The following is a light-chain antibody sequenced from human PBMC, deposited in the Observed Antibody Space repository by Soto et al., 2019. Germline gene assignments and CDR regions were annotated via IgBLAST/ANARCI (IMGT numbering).Light chain of an antibody. CDR1: QSVSSN. Sequence: EIVMTQSPAILSVSPGERATLSCRASQSVSSNLAWYQQKPGQAPRLLIYGASTRATGIPARFSGSGSGTEFTLTISSLQSEEFAVYYCQQYNNWPRTVGQGTKVDIK. CDR2: GAS. J-gene: IGKJ1*01. V-gene: IGKV3-15*01. CDR3: QQYNNWPRT.